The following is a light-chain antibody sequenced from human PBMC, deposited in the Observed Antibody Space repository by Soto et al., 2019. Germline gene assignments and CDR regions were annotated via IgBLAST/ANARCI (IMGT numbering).Light chain of an antibody. J-gene: IGLJ1*01. V-gene: IGLV3-1*01. CDR2: QDT. CDR1: KLGDKY. CDR3: QAWDSSAGGV. Sequence: SYELTQPPSVSVSPGQTASITCSGEKLGDKYVCWYQQKPGQSPVLLIYQDTKRPSGIPERFSGSNSGNTATLTISGTQAMDEADYYCQAWDSSAGGVFGTGTKLTVL.